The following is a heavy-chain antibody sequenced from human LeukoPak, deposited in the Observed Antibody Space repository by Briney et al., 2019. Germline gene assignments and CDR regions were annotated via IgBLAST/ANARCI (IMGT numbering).Heavy chain of an antibody. CDR3: AREGYDSL. D-gene: IGHD3-3*01. J-gene: IGHJ4*02. V-gene: IGHV4-61*09. CDR1: GGSVSSGNYY. Sequence: PSETLSLTCTVSGGSVSSGNYYWSWIRQPAGKGLEWIGHIYTSGSTNYNPSLKSRVTISVDASKNQSSLKLSSLTAADTAVYYCAREGYDSLWGQGTLVTVSS. CDR2: IYTSGST.